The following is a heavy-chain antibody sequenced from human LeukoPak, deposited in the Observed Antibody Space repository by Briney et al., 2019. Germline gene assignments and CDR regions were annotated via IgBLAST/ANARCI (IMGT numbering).Heavy chain of an antibody. D-gene: IGHD5-24*01. CDR3: ARDGYNSEDSAWGDYYHMDV. Sequence: SETLSLTCTVSGGSISSYYWSWIRQPPGKGLEWIGYIYYSGSTNYNPSLKSRVTISVDTSKNQFSLKLSSVTAADTAVYYCARDGYNSEDSAWGDYYHMDVWGKGTTVTISS. CDR2: IYYSGST. V-gene: IGHV4-59*01. J-gene: IGHJ6*03. CDR1: GGSISSYY.